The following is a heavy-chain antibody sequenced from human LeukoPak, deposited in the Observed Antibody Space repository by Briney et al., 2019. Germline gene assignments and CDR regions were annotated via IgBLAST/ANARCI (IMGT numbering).Heavy chain of an antibody. J-gene: IGHJ4*02. Sequence: SETLALTCTVYGGSSSSYYWNWIRQPPGKGLEWIGYISYSGSSNYNPSLKSRVTISVDTSKNQFSLKLNSVTAADTAVYYCARGRRKIWWLNYFDYWGQGTLVTVSS. CDR3: ARGRRKIWWLNYFDY. V-gene: IGHV4-59*01. D-gene: IGHD2-8*02. CDR2: ISYSGSS. CDR1: GGSSSSYY.